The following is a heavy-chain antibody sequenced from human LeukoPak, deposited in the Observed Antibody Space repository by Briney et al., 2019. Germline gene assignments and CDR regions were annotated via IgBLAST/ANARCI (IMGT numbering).Heavy chain of an antibody. V-gene: IGHV5-51*01. CDR3: ARHRCSSTSCQFKGYYMDV. D-gene: IGHD2-2*01. CDR1: GYIFTSYW. CDR2: IYDGDSDT. Sequence: GASLQISCKGSGYIFTSYWIGWVRELPGKGVEWMGIIYDGDSDTRYSPSFQGQVTISADNSISTAYLQWSSLKASDTAMYYCARHRCSSTSCQFKGYYMDVWGKGTTVTVSS. J-gene: IGHJ6*03.